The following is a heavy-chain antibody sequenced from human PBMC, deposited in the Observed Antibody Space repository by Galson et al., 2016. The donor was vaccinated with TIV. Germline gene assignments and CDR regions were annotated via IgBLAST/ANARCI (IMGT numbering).Heavy chain of an antibody. J-gene: IGHJ4*02. CDR2: IIPLSHTP. V-gene: IGHV1-69*06. D-gene: IGHD2-15*01. CDR1: GGTLTSYA. CDR3: VNIQKTNTYDS. Sequence: SVKVSCKASGGTLTSYAINWVRQAPGQGLEWMGGIIPLSHTPNYAQKYHDRITIVADKSTGTVYMELRRLTSEDTAVYYCVNIQKTNTYDSWGRGIMVTVSS.